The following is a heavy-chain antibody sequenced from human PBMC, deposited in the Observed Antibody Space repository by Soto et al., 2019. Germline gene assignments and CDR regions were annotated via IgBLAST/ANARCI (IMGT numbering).Heavy chain of an antibody. CDR3: AGSGYDFAFDI. D-gene: IGHD5-12*01. Sequence: QVQLVQSGAEVKKPGASVKVSCKASGYTFTSYGISWVRQAPGHGLEWMGWISAYNGNTNYAQKLQGRVTMTTDTYPRTDYMELTSLRCDDTAVYYCAGSGYDFAFDIWGQGTMVTVSS. CDR2: ISAYNGNT. CDR1: GYTFTSYG. V-gene: IGHV1-18*01. J-gene: IGHJ3*02.